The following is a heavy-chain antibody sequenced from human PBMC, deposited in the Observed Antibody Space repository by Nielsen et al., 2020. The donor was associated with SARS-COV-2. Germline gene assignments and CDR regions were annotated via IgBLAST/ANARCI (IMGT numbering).Heavy chain of an antibody. CDR1: GFTFDDYA. J-gene: IGHJ4*02. CDR3: ASYYYDSSGYYRYFDY. CDR2: ISWNSGSI. V-gene: IGHV3-9*01. Sequence: SLKISCAASGFTFDDYAMHWVRQAPGKGLEWVSGISWNSGSIGYADSVKGRFTISRDNAKNSLYLQMNSLRAEDTALYHCASYYYDSSGYYRYFDYWGQGTLVTVSS. D-gene: IGHD3-22*01.